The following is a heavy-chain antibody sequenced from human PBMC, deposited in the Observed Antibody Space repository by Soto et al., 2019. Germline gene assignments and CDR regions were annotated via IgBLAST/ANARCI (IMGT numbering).Heavy chain of an antibody. D-gene: IGHD2-2*01. CDR1: GFTFSSYE. CDR3: AREGFYAMDV. J-gene: IGHJ6*02. CDR2: ISSSGETV. Sequence: LRLSCEVSGFTFSSYEMYWVRQAPGKGLEWVAYISSSGETVYYAGSVQGRFTNSRDNAKNSLYLQMSSLGAEDTAVYYCAREGFYAMDVWGQGTTVTVSS. V-gene: IGHV3-48*03.